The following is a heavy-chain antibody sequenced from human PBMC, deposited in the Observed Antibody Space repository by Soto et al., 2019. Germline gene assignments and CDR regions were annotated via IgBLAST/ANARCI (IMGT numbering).Heavy chain of an antibody. CDR3: AKGAKGSSRDYYGSGSYYIPSYYYYGMDV. CDR1: GFTFSSYG. V-gene: IGHV3-30*18. J-gene: IGHJ6*02. CDR2: ISYDGSNK. D-gene: IGHD3-10*01. Sequence: GGSLRLSCAASGFTFSSYGMHWVRQAPGKGLEWVAVISYDGSNKYYADSVKGRFTISRDNSKNTLYLQMSSLRAEDTAVYYCAKGAKGSSRDYYGSGSYYIPSYYYYGMDVWGQGTTVTVSS.